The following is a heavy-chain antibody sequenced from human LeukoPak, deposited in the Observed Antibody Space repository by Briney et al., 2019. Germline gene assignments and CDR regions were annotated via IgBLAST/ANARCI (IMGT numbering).Heavy chain of an antibody. J-gene: IGHJ4*02. Sequence: GGPLRLSCAASGFTFSSYWMHWVRQVPGKGLVWVSRLSRDGTSSAYADSVRGRFTISRDNAKNTLYLQMNSLTAEDTAVYYCTSDTVDRPLGIDYWGQGTLVSLSS. CDR2: LSRDGTSS. CDR3: TSDTVDRPLGIDY. CDR1: GFTFSSYW. V-gene: IGHV3-74*01. D-gene: IGHD5-12*01.